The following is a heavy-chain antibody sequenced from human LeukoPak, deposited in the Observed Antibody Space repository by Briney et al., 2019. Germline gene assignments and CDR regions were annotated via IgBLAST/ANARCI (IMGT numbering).Heavy chain of an antibody. D-gene: IGHD2-15*01. CDR3: TTSVGYFDY. Sequence: GESLRLSCVLSGLTFSDAWMSWVRQAPGKGLEWVGRIKSKTDGGTTDYAAPVKGRFTISRDDSKNTLYLQMNSLKTEDTAVYYCTTSVGYFDYWGQGTLVTVSS. CDR1: GLTFSDAW. V-gene: IGHV3-15*01. CDR2: IKSKTDGGTT. J-gene: IGHJ4*02.